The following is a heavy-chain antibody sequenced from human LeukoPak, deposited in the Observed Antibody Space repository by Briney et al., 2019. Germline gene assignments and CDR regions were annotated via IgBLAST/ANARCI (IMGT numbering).Heavy chain of an antibody. Sequence: PGGSLRLSCAASGLSFNSYGMTWVRQAPGKGVEWVAFIWYDGGNKYYADSVKGRFTISRDNSKNTVYLQMDSLRAEDTAVYYCAKDHGGNSWYYFDYWGQGTLVTVSS. D-gene: IGHD4-23*01. CDR3: AKDHGGNSWYYFDY. V-gene: IGHV3-30*02. CDR2: IWYDGGNK. J-gene: IGHJ4*02. CDR1: GLSFNSYG.